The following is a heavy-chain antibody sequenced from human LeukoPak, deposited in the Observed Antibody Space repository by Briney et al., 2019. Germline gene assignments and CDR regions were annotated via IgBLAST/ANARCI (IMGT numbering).Heavy chain of an antibody. CDR1: RYTFTRYD. CDR3: ARAFRTKAVGNEKYYFDY. J-gene: IGHJ4*02. CDR2: MNPNSGNT. D-gene: IGHD1-14*01. V-gene: IGHV1-8*01. Sequence: ASVKVSCQASRYTFTRYDINWVRQATGQGLEWMGWMNPNSGNTGYAQKFQGRVTMTRNTSLSTDYMALISLGSEGKAGYYCARAFRTKAVGNEKYYFDYWGQGTLVTVSS.